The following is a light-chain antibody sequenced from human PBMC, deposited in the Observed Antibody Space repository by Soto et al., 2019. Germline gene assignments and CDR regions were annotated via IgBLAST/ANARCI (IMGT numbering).Light chain of an antibody. CDR2: DTS. CDR3: QQHNQWPIT. CDR1: QSIGSN. V-gene: IGKV3D-15*01. Sequence: EIVLTHSPGTLSLSPGERATLSCRASQSIGSNLALYQQKPGQAPRLLLYDTSNRATGIPARFSGSGSGPYFTLPINSLQSEDSAVYCCQQHNQWPITFGQGTRLEI. J-gene: IGKJ5*01.